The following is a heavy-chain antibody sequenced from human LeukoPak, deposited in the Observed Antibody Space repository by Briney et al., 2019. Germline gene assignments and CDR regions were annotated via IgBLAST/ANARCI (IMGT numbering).Heavy chain of an antibody. J-gene: IGHJ4*02. CDR1: GFTFSSYS. V-gene: IGHV3-21*01. CDR3: ARPIPPFPGYSYVLVPELDY. D-gene: IGHD5-18*01. CDR2: ISSSSSYI. Sequence: GGSLRLSCAASGFTFSSYSMNWVRQAPGKGLEWVSSISSSSSYIYYADSVKGRFTISRDNAKNSLYLQMNSLRAEDTAVYYWARPIPPFPGYSYVLVPELDYWAQGPLVTVPS.